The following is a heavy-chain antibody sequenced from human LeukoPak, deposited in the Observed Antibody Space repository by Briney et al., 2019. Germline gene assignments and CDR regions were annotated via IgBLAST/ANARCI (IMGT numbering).Heavy chain of an antibody. V-gene: IGHV4-34*01. J-gene: IGHJ4*02. CDR3: ARGKRVTTIRYFDY. D-gene: IGHD4-11*01. CDR1: GGSFSGYY. Sequence: SETLSLTCAVYGGSFSGYYCSWIRQPPGKGLEGIGEINHSGSTNYNPSLKSRVTISVDTSKYQFSLKLSSVTAADTAVYYCARGKRVTTIRYFDYWGQGTLVTVSS. CDR2: INHSGST.